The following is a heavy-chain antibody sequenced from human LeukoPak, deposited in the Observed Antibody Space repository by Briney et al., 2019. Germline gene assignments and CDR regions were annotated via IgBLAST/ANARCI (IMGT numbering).Heavy chain of an antibody. Sequence: GGSLRLSCAASGFTFSNFGMHWVRQAPGKGLEWLAVSSYDESHTYYTDSVKGRFTISRDNSKNTLYLQMNSLRPEDTAVYYCAKDGQLGGSSWFTLYFDYWGQGTLVTVSS. D-gene: IGHD6-13*01. J-gene: IGHJ4*02. V-gene: IGHV3-30*18. CDR1: GFTFSNFG. CDR2: SSYDESHT. CDR3: AKDGQLGGSSWFTLYFDY.